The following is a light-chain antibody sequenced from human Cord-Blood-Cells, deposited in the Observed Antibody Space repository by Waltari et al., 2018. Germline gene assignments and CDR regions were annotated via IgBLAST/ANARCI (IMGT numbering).Light chain of an antibody. CDR2: EVS. Sequence: QSALTQPASASGSPGQSTTISCTGTSSDVGGYNYVSCYQQHPCKAPQLMIYEVSNRPSGVSNRFSGSKSGNTASLTISGLQAEDEADYYCSSYTSSSTLVFGTGTKVTVL. V-gene: IGLV2-14*01. CDR1: SSDVGGYNY. J-gene: IGLJ1*01. CDR3: SSYTSSSTLV.